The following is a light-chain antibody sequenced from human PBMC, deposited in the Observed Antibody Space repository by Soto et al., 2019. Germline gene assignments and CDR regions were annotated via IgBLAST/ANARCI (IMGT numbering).Light chain of an antibody. CDR3: LQAASFPRT. V-gene: IGKV1-9*01. CDR1: QGISSY. CDR2: AAS. Sequence: IQFAHSPSSLSWSLVDRVAITCRASQGISSYLGWYQQKPGKAPKLLIYAASNFQSGVPSRFSGSGSGTHFTLTINGLQPEDFATYYCLQAASFPRTFGQGTKVDIK. J-gene: IGKJ1*01.